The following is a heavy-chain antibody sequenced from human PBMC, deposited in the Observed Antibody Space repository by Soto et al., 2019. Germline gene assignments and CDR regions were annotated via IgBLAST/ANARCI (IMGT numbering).Heavy chain of an antibody. V-gene: IGHV4-30-2*01. CDR3: AAGGGLPRYY. D-gene: IGHD5-12*01. Sequence: QLQLQESGSGLVKPSQTLSLTCAVSGGSISSGGYSWSWIRQPPGKGLEWIGYIYHSGSTYYNPSLRMRVTISVDRSKNQFSLKLSSVPAADTAVYYCAAGGGLPRYYWGQGTLVTVSS. CDR1: GGSISSGGYS. CDR2: IYHSGST. J-gene: IGHJ4*02.